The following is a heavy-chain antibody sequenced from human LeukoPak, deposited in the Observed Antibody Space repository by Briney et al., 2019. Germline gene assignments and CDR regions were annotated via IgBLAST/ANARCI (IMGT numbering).Heavy chain of an antibody. V-gene: IGHV3-7*01. D-gene: IGHD3-10*01. Sequence: TGGSLRLSCAVSGFTFSSNWMSWVRQAPGKGLEWVANIKQDGSEKYYVDSMKGRFTISRDNAKNSLYLQMNSLRAEDTAVYYCAKDPSVGSGYYYYYYMDVWGKGTTVTISS. CDR3: AKDPSVGSGYYYYYYMDV. J-gene: IGHJ6*03. CDR2: IKQDGSEK. CDR1: GFTFSSNW.